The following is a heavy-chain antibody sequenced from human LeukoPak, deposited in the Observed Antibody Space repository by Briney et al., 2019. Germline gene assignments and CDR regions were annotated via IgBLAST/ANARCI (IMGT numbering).Heavy chain of an antibody. Sequence: EASVKVSCKASGYTFTSYGISWVRQAPGQGLEWMGWISAYNGNTKYVQKFQGRVTMTTDTSTSTVYMELRSLRSDDTAVYYCARVGRVGATGNWFDPWGQGTLVTVSS. J-gene: IGHJ5*02. CDR3: ARVGRVGATGNWFDP. D-gene: IGHD1-26*01. CDR1: GYTFTSYG. V-gene: IGHV1-18*01. CDR2: ISAYNGNT.